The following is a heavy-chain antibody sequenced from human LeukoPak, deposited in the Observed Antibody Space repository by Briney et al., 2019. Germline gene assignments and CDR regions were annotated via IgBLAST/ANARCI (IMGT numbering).Heavy chain of an antibody. Sequence: GGSLRLSCAASGFMFSSNWMSWVRLAPGKGLEWVANIKEDGTETYYVDSVKGRFTISRDNAKNSLYLQMNSLRVEDTAVYYCAKDPDGGTAEYFQHWGQGTLVTVSS. CDR3: AKDPDGGTAEYFQH. CDR2: IKEDGTET. CDR1: GFMFSSNW. D-gene: IGHD4-23*01. J-gene: IGHJ1*01. V-gene: IGHV3-7*03.